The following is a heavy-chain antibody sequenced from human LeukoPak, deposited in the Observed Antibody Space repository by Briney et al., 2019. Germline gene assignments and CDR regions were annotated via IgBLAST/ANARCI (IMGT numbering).Heavy chain of an antibody. D-gene: IGHD5-18*01. CDR1: GGSISSSSAY. Sequence: SETLSLTCTVSGGSISSSSAYWGWIRQPPGKGLEWIGSIYYRKNTYYNPSLKSRVTISADTPKNQFSLTLGSVSATDTAVYYCASPRGFSYGYFDYWGQGTLVTVSS. CDR3: ASPRGFSYGYFDY. CDR2: IYYRKNT. V-gene: IGHV4-39*01. J-gene: IGHJ4*02.